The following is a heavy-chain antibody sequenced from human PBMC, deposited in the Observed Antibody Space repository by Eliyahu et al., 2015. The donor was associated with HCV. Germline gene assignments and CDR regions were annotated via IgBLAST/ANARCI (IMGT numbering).Heavy chain of an antibody. V-gene: IGHV4-59*01. J-gene: IGHJ4*02. CDR2: ISYSGAT. CDR1: GGSIRSSY. Sequence: QVQLQESGPGLVQSSETLSLTCSVPGGSIRSSYWSWIRQPPGKGLEWIGYISYSGATNYNPSLKSRVSISVDKSKSRFSLKLNSVTAADTALYYCARAVSDDYTDYWLDYWGQGTLVTVSS. CDR3: ARAVSDDYTDYWLDY. D-gene: IGHD4-11*01.